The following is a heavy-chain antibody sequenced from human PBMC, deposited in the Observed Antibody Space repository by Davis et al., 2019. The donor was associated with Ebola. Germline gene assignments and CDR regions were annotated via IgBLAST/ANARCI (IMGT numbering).Heavy chain of an antibody. Sequence: GESLKISCEASGFTFSNTDMNWVRQAPGGGLEWVAGISVTGADIKYADSVRGRFSISRDDSKNTAYLQMNSLKTEDTAVYYCTRHSFGWPQFDYWGQGTLVTVSS. D-gene: IGHD3-22*01. CDR3: TRHSFGWPQFDY. J-gene: IGHJ4*02. CDR2: ISVTGADI. V-gene: IGHV3-23*01. CDR1: GFTFSNTD.